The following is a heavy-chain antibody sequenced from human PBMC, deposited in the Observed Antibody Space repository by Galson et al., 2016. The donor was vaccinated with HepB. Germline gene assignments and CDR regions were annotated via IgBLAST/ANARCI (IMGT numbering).Heavy chain of an antibody. CDR1: GFTFSDYY. V-gene: IGHV3-11*06. J-gene: IGHJ4*02. D-gene: IGHD6-19*01. CDR3: ASRHSGWYYFDY. CDR2: SSGSSTYT. Sequence: SLRLSCAASGFTFSDYYMTWIRQFPGKGLEWVSYSSGSSTYTNYADSVKGRFTISRDNAKNSLYLQMNSLRAEDTAVYYCASRHSGWYYFDYWGQGTLVTVSS.